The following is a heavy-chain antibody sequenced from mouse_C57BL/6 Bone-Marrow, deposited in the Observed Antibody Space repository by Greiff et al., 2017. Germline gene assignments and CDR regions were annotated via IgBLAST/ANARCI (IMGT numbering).Heavy chain of an antibody. CDR3: TRDTTVVGAMDY. Sequence: DVQLVESGGGLVQPGGSMKLSCAASGFTFSDAWMDWVRQSPEKGLEWVAEIRNKANNHATYYAESVKGRFTISRDDSKSSVYLQMNILRAEDTGIYYCTRDTTVVGAMDYWGQGTSVTVSS. CDR2: IRNKANNHAT. D-gene: IGHD1-1*01. V-gene: IGHV6-6*01. CDR1: GFTFSDAW. J-gene: IGHJ4*01.